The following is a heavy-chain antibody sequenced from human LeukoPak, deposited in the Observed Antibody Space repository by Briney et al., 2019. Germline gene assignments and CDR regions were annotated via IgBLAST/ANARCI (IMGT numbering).Heavy chain of an antibody. J-gene: IGHJ5*02. V-gene: IGHV3-15*01. Sequence: KPGESLRLSCAGFGFTFSNARMSWVRRAPGKGLEWVGRIKPTTEGGIVDYAAPVNGRFTISRDDSKDILHLQMHSLKTEDTAVYYCTTWAVSNSYYSQSFGDLTETWGQGTLVAVSS. D-gene: IGHD3-10*01. CDR1: GFTFSNAR. CDR2: IKPTTEGGIV. CDR3: TTWAVSNSYYSQSFGDLTET.